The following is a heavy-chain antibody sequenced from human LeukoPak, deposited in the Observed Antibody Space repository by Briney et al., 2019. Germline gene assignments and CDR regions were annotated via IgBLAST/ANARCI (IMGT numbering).Heavy chain of an antibody. CDR2: ISGSGGSR. V-gene: IGHV3-23*01. D-gene: IGHD3-22*01. CDR3: AKVADSSGYYYKYYFDY. CDR1: GFSFSSYA. Sequence: PGGSLRLSCAASGFSFSSYAMSWVRQAPGKGLEWVSVISGSGGSRYYSDPVKGRFAISRDNFKNTLYLQMNSLRAEDTAVYYCAKVADSSGYYYKYYFDYWGQGTLVTVSS. J-gene: IGHJ4*02.